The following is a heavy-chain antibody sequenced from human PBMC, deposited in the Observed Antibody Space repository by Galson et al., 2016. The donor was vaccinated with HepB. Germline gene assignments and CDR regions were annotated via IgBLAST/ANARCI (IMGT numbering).Heavy chain of an antibody. CDR1: GYTFASYG. J-gene: IGHJ4*02. Sequence: SVKVSCTGSGYTFASYGITWVRQAPGRGPEWMGWISVHDGSLQYADSLHGRVTMTTDTSTSTSYMELRSLRSDDTAVYYCARGNSYGFGDFWGQGTLVTVSS. V-gene: IGHV1-18*04. CDR3: ARGNSYGFGDF. CDR2: ISVHDGSL. D-gene: IGHD5-18*01.